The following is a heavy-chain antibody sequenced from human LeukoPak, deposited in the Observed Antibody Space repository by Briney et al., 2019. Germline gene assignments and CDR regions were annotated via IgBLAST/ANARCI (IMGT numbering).Heavy chain of an antibody. CDR3: ARSPQLPWQQLGMDASIDY. D-gene: IGHD6-13*01. CDR1: GYTFTSYD. V-gene: IGHV1-8*01. CDR2: MNPNSGNT. Sequence: ASVKVSCKASGYTFTSYDINWVRQATGQGLEWMGWMNPNSGNTGYAQKFQGRVTMTRNTSISTAYMELSSLRSEDTAVYYCARSPQLPWQQLGMDASIDYWGQGTLVTVSS. J-gene: IGHJ4*02.